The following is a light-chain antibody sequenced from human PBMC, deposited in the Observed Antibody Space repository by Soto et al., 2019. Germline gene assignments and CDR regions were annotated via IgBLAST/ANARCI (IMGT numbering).Light chain of an antibody. Sequence: EIVLTQSPGTLSLSPGERATLSCRASQSVSSSYLAWYQQKHXXXQXXXXXXESSRATGIPDTFSGSGSGTDFTLTISRLEPEDFAVYYCQQYGSSPLTAGGGTKVDI. V-gene: IGKV3-20*01. CDR1: QSVSSSY. CDR3: QQYGSSPLT. J-gene: IGKJ4*01. CDR2: XES.